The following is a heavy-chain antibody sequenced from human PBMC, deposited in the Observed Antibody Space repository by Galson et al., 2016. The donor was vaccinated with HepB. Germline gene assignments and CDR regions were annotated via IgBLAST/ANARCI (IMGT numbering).Heavy chain of an antibody. CDR1: GYSFTSYG. D-gene: IGHD6-19*01. V-gene: IGHV1-18*01. Sequence: SVKVSCKASGYSFTSYGISWVRQAPGQGFEWMGWISAYSANKNYAQKVQARITMTTDPSTSSAYMGLGNLTSDDSAVYCCARDYSSGWYGYWGQGTLVTASS. J-gene: IGHJ4*02. CDR3: ARDYSSGWYGY. CDR2: ISAYSANK.